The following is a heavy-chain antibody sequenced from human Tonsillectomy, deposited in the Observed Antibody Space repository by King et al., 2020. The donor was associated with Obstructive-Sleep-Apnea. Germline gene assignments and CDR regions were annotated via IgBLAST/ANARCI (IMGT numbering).Heavy chain of an antibody. Sequence: VQLVESGGDLVKPGGSLRLSCAASGFTFSDYYMSWIRQAPGKGLEWVSYISSSGTTIYYADSVKCRFTISRDNAKNSLYLQMISLRAEDTAVYSCARFRIAAAPWDWYFDLWGRGTLVTVSS. J-gene: IGHJ2*01. CDR3: ARFRIAAAPWDWYFDL. CDR2: ISSSGTTI. CDR1: GFTFSDYY. D-gene: IGHD6-13*01. V-gene: IGHV3-11*01.